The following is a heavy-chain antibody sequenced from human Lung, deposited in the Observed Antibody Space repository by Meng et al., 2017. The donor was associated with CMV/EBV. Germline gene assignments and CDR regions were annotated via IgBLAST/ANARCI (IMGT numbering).Heavy chain of an antibody. D-gene: IGHD6-25*01. V-gene: IGHV3-48*03. CDR3: ARGEAARDFYS. Sequence: GESXKISCAASGFNFNIYEMSWVRQAPGKGLEWVSYISMSGSTIYYADAVKGRFTISRDNAKNSLYLQMNSLRVEDTALYYCARGEAARDFYSWGQGTLVTVSS. CDR1: GFNFNIYE. CDR2: ISMSGSTI. J-gene: IGHJ4*02.